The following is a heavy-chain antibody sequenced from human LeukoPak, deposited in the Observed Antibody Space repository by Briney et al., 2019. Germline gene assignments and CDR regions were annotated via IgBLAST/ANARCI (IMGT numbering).Heavy chain of an antibody. CDR3: ARHVWFGEHNGHENWFDP. CDR2: INGDGSLN. Sequence: GGSLRLSCAASGFTFSTSWMTWVRQAPGKGLEWVANINGDGSLNGHVASVKGRFTISRDNAKNSVYLQMISLRDEDTAVYYCARHVWFGEHNGHENWFDPWGQGTLVIVSS. CDR1: GFTFSTSW. J-gene: IGHJ5*02. V-gene: IGHV3-7*01. D-gene: IGHD3-10*01.